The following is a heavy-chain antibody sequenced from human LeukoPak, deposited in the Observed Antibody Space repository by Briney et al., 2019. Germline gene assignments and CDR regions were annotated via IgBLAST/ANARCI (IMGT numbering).Heavy chain of an antibody. D-gene: IGHD3-9*01. V-gene: IGHV4-34*01. CDR3: ARGYNILTGYYYFDF. CDR2: INHSGST. J-gene: IGHJ4*02. Sequence: SETLSLTCAVYGGSFSGYYWSWIRQPPGKGLEWIGEINHSGSTNYNPSLKSRVTISVDTSKNQFSLKLTSVTAADTAMYYCARGYNILTGYYYFDFWGQEALVTVSS. CDR1: GGSFSGYY.